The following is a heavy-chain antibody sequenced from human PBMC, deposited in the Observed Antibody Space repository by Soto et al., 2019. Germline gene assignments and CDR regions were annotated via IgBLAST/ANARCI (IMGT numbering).Heavy chain of an antibody. CDR1: GASISSYY. D-gene: IGHD3-9*01. J-gene: IGHJ5*02. CDR3: ARVPFVGYFDWLDP. V-gene: IGHV4-59*01. CDR2: MHHTQGT. Sequence: PSETLSLTCSVSGASISSYYCTFIRHPPWGGLEWIGYMHHTQGTNDNPSLRGRVHMSIDTSMNQFSLRLTSVTAADTAVYYCARVPFVGYFDWLDPWGHGTLVTVSS.